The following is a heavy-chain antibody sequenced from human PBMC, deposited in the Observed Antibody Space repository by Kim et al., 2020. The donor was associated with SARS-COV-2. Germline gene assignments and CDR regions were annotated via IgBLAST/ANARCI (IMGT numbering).Heavy chain of an antibody. CDR2: INTNTGNP. CDR3: ARDGDGGIPSRLLWFGEPNKYNWFDP. CDR1: GYTFTSYA. V-gene: IGHV7-4-1*02. Sequence: ASVKVSCKASGYTFTSYAMNWVRQAPGQGLEWMGWINTNTGNPTYAQGFTGRFVFSLDTSVSTAYLQISSLKAEDTAVYYCARDGDGGIPSRLLWFGEPNKYNWFDPWGQGTLVTVSS. D-gene: IGHD3-10*01. J-gene: IGHJ5*02.